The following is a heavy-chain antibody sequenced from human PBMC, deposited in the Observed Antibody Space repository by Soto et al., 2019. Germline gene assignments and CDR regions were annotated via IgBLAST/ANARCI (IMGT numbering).Heavy chain of an antibody. J-gene: IGHJ4*02. D-gene: IGHD3-22*01. CDR2: IIPIFGTA. CDR1: GGTFSSYA. V-gene: IGHV1-69*13. Sequence: SVKVSCKASGGTFSSYAISWVRQAPGQGLEWMGGIIPIFGTANYAQKFQGRVTITADESTSTAYMELSSLRSEDTAVYYCARGRYYYDSSGYRYFDYWGQGTLVTVSS. CDR3: ARGRYYYDSSGYRYFDY.